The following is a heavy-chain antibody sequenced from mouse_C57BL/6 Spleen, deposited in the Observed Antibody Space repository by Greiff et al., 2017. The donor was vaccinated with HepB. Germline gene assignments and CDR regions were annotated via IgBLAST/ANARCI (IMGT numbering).Heavy chain of an antibody. Sequence: QVQLQQSGPGLVQPSQSLSITCTVSGFSLTSYGVHWVRQSPGKGLEWLGVIWRGGSTDYNAAFMSRLSITKDNSKSQVFFKMNSLQADDTAIYYCAKNREVAPDYFDYWGQGTTLTVSS. CDR1: GFSLTSYG. D-gene: IGHD1-1*01. J-gene: IGHJ2*01. V-gene: IGHV2-5*01. CDR2: IWRGGST. CDR3: AKNREVAPDYFDY.